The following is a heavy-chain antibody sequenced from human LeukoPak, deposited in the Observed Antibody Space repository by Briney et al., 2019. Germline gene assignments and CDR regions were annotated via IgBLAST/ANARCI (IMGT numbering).Heavy chain of an antibody. CDR1: GYTFSSYD. D-gene: IGHD3-22*01. J-gene: IGHJ4*02. CDR3: ARGWAGYYYDSSGFG. Sequence: GASVKVSCSTSGYTFSSYDVNWVRQATGQGLEWMGWMNPNSGNTGYAQKFQGRVTMTRNTSISTAYMELSSLRSEDTAVYYCARGWAGYYYDSSGFGWGQGTLVTVSS. CDR2: MNPNSGNT. V-gene: IGHV1-8*01.